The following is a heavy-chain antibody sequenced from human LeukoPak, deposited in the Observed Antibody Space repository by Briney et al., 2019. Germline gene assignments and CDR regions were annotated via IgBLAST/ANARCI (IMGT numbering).Heavy chain of an antibody. J-gene: IGHJ4*02. V-gene: IGHV3-48*02. CDR2: ISSSSSTI. Sequence: GGSLRLSCAASGFTFSSYTMNWVRQAPGKGLQWISCISSSSSTIYYSDSVKGRFTISRDNAKNSLYLQMESLRDEDTAVYYCARARASDYWGQGTLVTVSS. CDR3: ARARASDY. CDR1: GFTFSSYT.